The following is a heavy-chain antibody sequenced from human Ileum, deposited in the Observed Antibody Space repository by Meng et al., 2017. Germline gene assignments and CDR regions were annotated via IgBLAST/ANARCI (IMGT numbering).Heavy chain of an antibody. D-gene: IGHD4-23*01. Sequence: ASVKVSCKTSGYTFSDYWIHWVRQAPGQGLEWMGWVNPKSGGTDYAEKFQGRVTMTSDTSIKTAYMELSGLTSDDTAMYYCARGYAGKASDYWGQGTLVTVSS. CDR3: ARGYAGKASDY. V-gene: IGHV1-2*02. CDR2: VNPKSGGT. CDR1: GYTFSDYW. J-gene: IGHJ4*02.